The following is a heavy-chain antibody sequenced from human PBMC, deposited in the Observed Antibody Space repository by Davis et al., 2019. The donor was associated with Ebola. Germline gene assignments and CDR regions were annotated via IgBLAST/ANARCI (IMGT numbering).Heavy chain of an antibody. CDR1: GFTFSNYG. J-gene: IGHJ6*02. CDR3: AKDRKRLLYYHAMDV. Sequence: GESLKISCAASGFTFSNYGMHWVRQAPGKGLEWVALISYDGSDKYHADSVKGRFTISRDNSKNTLYMQMNSLRAEDTAVYYCAKDRKRLLYYHAMDVWGQGTTVTVSS. V-gene: IGHV3-30*18. D-gene: IGHD4/OR15-4a*01. CDR2: ISYDGSDK.